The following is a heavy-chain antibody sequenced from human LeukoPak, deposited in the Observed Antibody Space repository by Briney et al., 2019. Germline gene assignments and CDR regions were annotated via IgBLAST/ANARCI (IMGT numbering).Heavy chain of an antibody. J-gene: IGHJ3*02. CDR1: GFPFSSYS. Sequence: GGSLRLSCTGSGFPFSSYSMNWVRQTPGKGLDWVSSIGSSGSHIYYADSVKGRFTISRDNAKNSLYLQMNSLRAEDTAVYYCARVGSGGTREDTFDIWGQGTMVTVSS. D-gene: IGHD1-26*01. CDR2: IGSSGSHI. V-gene: IGHV3-21*01. CDR3: ARVGSGGTREDTFDI.